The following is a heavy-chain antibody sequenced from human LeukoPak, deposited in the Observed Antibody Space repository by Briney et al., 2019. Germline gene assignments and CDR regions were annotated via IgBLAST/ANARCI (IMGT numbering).Heavy chain of an antibody. D-gene: IGHD4-23*01. CDR2: INPSGGST. CDR1: GYTFTSYY. J-gene: IGHJ5*02. CDR3: ARSGITVDNGGNWGHWFDP. Sequence: ASVKVSCKASGYTFTSYYMHWVRQAPGQGLEWMGIINPSGGSTSYAQKFQGRVTMTRDTSTSTVYMELSSLRSEDTAVYYCARSGITVDNGGNWGHWFDPWAREPWSPSPQ. V-gene: IGHV1-46*01.